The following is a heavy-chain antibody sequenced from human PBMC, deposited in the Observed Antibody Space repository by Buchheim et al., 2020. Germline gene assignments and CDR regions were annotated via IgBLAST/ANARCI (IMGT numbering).Heavy chain of an antibody. Sequence: QVQLQQWGAGLLKPSETLSLTCAVYGGSFSGYYWSWIRQPPGKGLEWIGEINHSGSTNYNPSLKSRVTISVDTSKNQFSLKLSSVTAADTAVYYCARAHIYSYGLYYYYGMDVWGQGTT. CDR3: ARAHIYSYGLYYYYGMDV. J-gene: IGHJ6*02. CDR1: GGSFSGYY. D-gene: IGHD5-18*01. CDR2: INHSGST. V-gene: IGHV4-34*01.